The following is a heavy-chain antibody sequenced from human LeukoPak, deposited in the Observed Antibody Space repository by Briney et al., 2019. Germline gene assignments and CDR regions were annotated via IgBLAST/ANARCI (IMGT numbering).Heavy chain of an antibody. Sequence: SENLSLTCTVSGGSISSYYWSWIRQPPGKGLEWIGYIYYSGSTNYNASLKSRVTISVDTSKNQFSLKLSSVTAADTAVYYCARIQDDFWSGYYPYYFDYWGQGTLVTVSS. CDR3: ARIQDDFWSGYYPYYFDY. V-gene: IGHV4-59*01. D-gene: IGHD3-3*01. J-gene: IGHJ4*02. CDR2: IYYSGST. CDR1: GGSISSYY.